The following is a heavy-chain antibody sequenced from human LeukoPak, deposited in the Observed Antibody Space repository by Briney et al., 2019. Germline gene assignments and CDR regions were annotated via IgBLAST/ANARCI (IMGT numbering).Heavy chain of an antibody. D-gene: IGHD2/OR15-2a*01. Sequence: PGGSLRLSCAASGFTVTTYYMSWVRQAPGKGLEWISVIYSAGHTYYADSVKGRFAISRDNSNNTLYLQINSLRAEDTAVYYCARGIYGPYYFDSWGQGTLVTVSS. V-gene: IGHV3-53*01. CDR3: ARGIYGPYYFDS. J-gene: IGHJ4*02. CDR1: GFTVTTYY. CDR2: IYSAGHT.